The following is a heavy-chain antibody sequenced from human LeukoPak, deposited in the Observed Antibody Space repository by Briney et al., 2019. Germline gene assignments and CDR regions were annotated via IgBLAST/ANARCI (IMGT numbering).Heavy chain of an antibody. D-gene: IGHD2-8*01. CDR2: ISSSSSYT. Sequence: GGSLRLSCAASGFSFDDYGMSWIRQAPGKGLEWVSYISSSSSYTNYADSVKGRFTISRDNAKNSLYLQMNSLRAEDTAVYYCARDLGNAIPSYYYYGMDVWGQGTTVTVSS. CDR1: GFSFDDYG. CDR3: ARDLGNAIPSYYYYGMDV. J-gene: IGHJ6*02. V-gene: IGHV3-11*05.